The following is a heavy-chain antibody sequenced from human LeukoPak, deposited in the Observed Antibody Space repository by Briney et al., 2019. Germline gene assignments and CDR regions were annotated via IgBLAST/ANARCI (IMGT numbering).Heavy chain of an antibody. J-gene: IGHJ3*02. Sequence: GESLKISCKGSGYSFTSYWIGWVRQMPGKGLEWMGMTYPGDSDTRYSPSFQGQVTISADKSISTAYLQWSSLKASDTAMYYCARHLSPDGFDIWGQGTMVTVSS. CDR3: ARHLSPDGFDI. D-gene: IGHD2/OR15-2a*01. V-gene: IGHV5-51*01. CDR2: TYPGDSDT. CDR1: GYSFTSYW.